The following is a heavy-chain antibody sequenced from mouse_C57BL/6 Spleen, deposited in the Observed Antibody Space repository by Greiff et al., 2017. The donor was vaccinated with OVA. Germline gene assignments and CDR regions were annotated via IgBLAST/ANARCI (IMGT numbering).Heavy chain of an antibody. CDR3: ASKLAWFAY. J-gene: IGHJ3*01. V-gene: IGHV1-82*01. CDR2: IYPGDGDT. CDR1: GYAFSSSW. Sequence: QVQLQQSGPELVKPGASVKISCKASGYAFSSSWMNWVKQRPGKGLEWLGRIYPGDGDTNYNGKFKGKATLTADKSSSTAYMQLSSLTSEDSAVYFCASKLAWFAYWGQGTLVTVSA.